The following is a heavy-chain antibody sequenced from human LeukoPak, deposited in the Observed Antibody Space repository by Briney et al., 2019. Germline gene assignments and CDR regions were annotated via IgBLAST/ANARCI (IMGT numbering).Heavy chain of an antibody. CDR1: GFSFSSFW. CDR2: INQGGSEK. CDR3: ARGVNWLPGTFNI. J-gene: IGHJ3*02. D-gene: IGHD3-9*01. V-gene: IGHV3-7*01. Sequence: GGSLRLSCAASGFSFSSFWMSWVRQTPGKGLEWVASINQGGSEKHYVDSVKGRLTISRDDAKNSLFLQMNSPRDEDTAVYYCARGVNWLPGTFNIWGQGTMATVSS.